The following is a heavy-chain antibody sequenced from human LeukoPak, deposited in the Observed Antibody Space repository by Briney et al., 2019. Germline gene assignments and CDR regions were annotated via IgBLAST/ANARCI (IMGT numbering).Heavy chain of an antibody. Sequence: ASVKASCKASGYTLTTYNMHWVRQATGQGLEWMGIINPGDGSTTYAQKFQGRVTMTRDTSTNTVYMELSSLRSEDTAVYYCARGPHYYDSSGYLTAHFDYWGQGTLVTVSS. CDR1: GYTLTTYN. CDR3: ARGPHYYDSSGYLTAHFDY. J-gene: IGHJ4*02. D-gene: IGHD3-22*01. CDR2: INPGDGST. V-gene: IGHV1-46*01.